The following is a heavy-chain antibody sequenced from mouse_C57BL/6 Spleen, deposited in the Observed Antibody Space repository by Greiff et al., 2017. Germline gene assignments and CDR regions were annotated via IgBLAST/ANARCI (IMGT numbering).Heavy chain of an antibody. CDR3: VVYYGSSPFAY. D-gene: IGHD1-1*01. CDR1: GYTFTDYY. V-gene: IGHV1-26*01. CDR2: INPNNGGT. J-gene: IGHJ3*01. Sequence: EVQLQQSGPELVKPGASVKISCKASGYTFTDYYMNWVKQSHGKSLEWIGDINPNNGGTSYNQKFKGKATLTVDKSSSTAYMELRSLTSEDSAVYYCVVYYGSSPFAYWGQGTLVTVSA.